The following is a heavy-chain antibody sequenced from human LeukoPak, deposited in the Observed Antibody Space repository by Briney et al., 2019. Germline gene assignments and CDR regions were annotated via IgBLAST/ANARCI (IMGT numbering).Heavy chain of an antibody. CDR1: GYTFTSHY. CDR3: ARTTDYFDF. CDR2: ISPAGGGT. V-gene: IGHV1-46*01. D-gene: IGHD1-1*01. Sequence: GASVKVSCKASGYTFTSHYVHWVRQAPGQGLEWMGMISPAGGGTTYAQRFQGRVTVTRDMSTSTVYMQLSSLRSEDTAIYYCARTTDYFDFWGQGTLVTVSS. J-gene: IGHJ4*02.